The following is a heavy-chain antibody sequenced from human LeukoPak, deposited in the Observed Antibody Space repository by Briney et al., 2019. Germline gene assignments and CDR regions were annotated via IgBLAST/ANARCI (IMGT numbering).Heavy chain of an antibody. Sequence: GGSLRLSCTASGFTFSSYSMNWVRQAPGKGLEWVSYITSSSSTISYADSVKGRFTISRDNAKNSLYLHMNSLRDEDTAVYYRARNVAYAFDIWGQGTMVTVSS. CDR3: ARNVAYAFDI. D-gene: IGHD3-10*02. J-gene: IGHJ3*02. V-gene: IGHV3-48*02. CDR1: GFTFSSYS. CDR2: ITSSSSTI.